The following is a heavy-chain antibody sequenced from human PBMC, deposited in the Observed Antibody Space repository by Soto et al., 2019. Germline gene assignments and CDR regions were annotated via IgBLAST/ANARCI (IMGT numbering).Heavy chain of an antibody. V-gene: IGHV4-39*01. D-gene: IGHD4-17*01. CDR3: ARRRASDYGGNHHPYYFDR. Sequence: PSETLSLTCAVSGGSFTSNNWWTWIRQSPRRGLELIGSISYSGRTYDNPSLQSRVTISIDASKNQFSLKLTSVTTADTAVYYCARRRASDYGGNHHPYYFDRWGQGALVTVSS. CDR1: GGSFTSNNW. CDR2: ISYSGRT. J-gene: IGHJ4*02.